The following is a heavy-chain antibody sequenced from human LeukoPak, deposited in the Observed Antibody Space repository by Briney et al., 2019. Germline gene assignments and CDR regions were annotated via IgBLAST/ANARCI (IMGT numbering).Heavy chain of an antibody. CDR1: GYTFTSYG. D-gene: IGHD6-13*01. J-gene: IGHJ5*02. Sequence: ASVKVSCKAPGYTFTSYGISWVRQAPGQGLEWMGWISAYNGNTNYAQKLQGRVTMTTDTSTSTAYMELRSLRSDDTAVYYCARPVAAAGREGGWFDPWGQGTLVTVSS. CDR3: ARPVAAAGREGGWFDP. V-gene: IGHV1-18*01. CDR2: ISAYNGNT.